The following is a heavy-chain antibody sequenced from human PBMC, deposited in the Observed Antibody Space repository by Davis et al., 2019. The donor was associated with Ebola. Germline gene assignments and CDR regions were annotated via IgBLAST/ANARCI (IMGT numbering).Heavy chain of an antibody. D-gene: IGHD6-13*01. Sequence: ASVKVSCKASGYTFTSYGINWVRQAPGQGLEWMGWININTGNPTYSQGFTGRFVFSLDTSVSTAYLQISSLKAEDTAVYYCARSSYSWYFSGMDVWGKGTTVTVSS. CDR1: GYTFTSYG. V-gene: IGHV7-4-1*02. CDR3: ARSSYSWYFSGMDV. CDR2: ININTGNP. J-gene: IGHJ6*04.